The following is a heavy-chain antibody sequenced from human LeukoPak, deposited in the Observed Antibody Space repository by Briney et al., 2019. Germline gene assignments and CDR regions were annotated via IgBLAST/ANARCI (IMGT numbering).Heavy chain of an antibody. CDR3: ARGTRLGYFDWLAFDY. D-gene: IGHD3-9*01. CDR1: GYTFTSYA. V-gene: IGHV1-3*01. CDR2: INAGNGNT. J-gene: IGHJ4*02. Sequence: GASVKVSCRASGYTFTSYAMHWVRQAPGQRLEWMGWINAGNGNTKYSQKFQGRVTITRDTSASIAYVELSSLRSEDTAVYYCARGTRLGYFDWLAFDYWGQGTLVTVSS.